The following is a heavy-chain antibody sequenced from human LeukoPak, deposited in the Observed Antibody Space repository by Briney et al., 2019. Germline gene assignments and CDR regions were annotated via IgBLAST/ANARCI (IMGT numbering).Heavy chain of an antibody. CDR2: IWNDGSNK. CDR1: GFRFSSYG. Sequence: GGSLRLSCAASGFRFSSYGMHWVRQAPGKGLEWVAVIWNDGSNKYYADSVKGRFTISKDNSKNTVYLQMNSLRADDTAVYYCAKHNGWELESYRFDYWGQGTLVAVSS. V-gene: IGHV3-33*06. CDR3: AKHNGWELESYRFDY. D-gene: IGHD1-26*01. J-gene: IGHJ4*02.